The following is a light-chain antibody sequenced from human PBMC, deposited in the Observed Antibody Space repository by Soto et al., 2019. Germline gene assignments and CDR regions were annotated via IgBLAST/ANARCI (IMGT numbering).Light chain of an antibody. J-gene: IGLJ1*01. CDR2: EVT. CDR1: SGDVGAYDY. Sequence: QSALTQPPSASGSPGQSVTISCTGTSGDVGAYDYVSWYQQHPGKAPKLLIYEVTKRPLGVPDRFSGSKSGNAASLTVSGLQAEDEADYYCSSYAGSNYPYVFGTGTTLTVL. CDR3: SSYAGSNYPYV. V-gene: IGLV2-8*01.